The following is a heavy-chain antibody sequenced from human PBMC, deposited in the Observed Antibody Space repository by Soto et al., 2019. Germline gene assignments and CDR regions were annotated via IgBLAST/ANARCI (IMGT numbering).Heavy chain of an antibody. J-gene: IGHJ6*02. Sequence: SQTLSLTCGISGDSVSRNSAAWNWIRQSPSRGLEWLGRTYYRSRWYNDYAVSVKSRIPINPDTSKNQFSLQLNSVTPEDTAVYYCAREDYSSSWYGNYYYGMDVWGQGTTVTVSS. CDR1: GDSVSRNSAA. CDR3: AREDYSSSWYGNYYYGMDV. CDR2: TYYRSRWYN. V-gene: IGHV6-1*01. D-gene: IGHD6-13*01.